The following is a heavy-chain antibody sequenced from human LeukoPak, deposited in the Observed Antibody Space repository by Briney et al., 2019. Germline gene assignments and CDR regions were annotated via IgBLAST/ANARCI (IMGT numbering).Heavy chain of an antibody. CDR3: VKGGNSSWWYFDY. J-gene: IGHJ4*02. CDR1: GFTFSSYG. D-gene: IGHD6-13*01. CDR2: IWYDGSNK. Sequence: GGSLRLSCAASGFTFSSYGMHWVRQAPGKGLEWVAVIWYDGSNKYYADSVKGRFTISRDNSKNTLYLQMSSLRAEDTAVYYCVKGGNSSWWYFDYWGQGTLVTVSS. V-gene: IGHV3-30*02.